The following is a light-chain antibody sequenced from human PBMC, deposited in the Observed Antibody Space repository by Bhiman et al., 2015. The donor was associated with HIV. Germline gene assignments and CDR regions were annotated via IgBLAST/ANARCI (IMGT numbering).Light chain of an antibody. Sequence: QSALTQPRSVSGSPGQSVTISCTGTSSDVGGFNYVSWYQQHPGKAPKLMIYDVSKRPSGVPDRFSGSKSGNTASLTISGLQAEDEADYYCCSYANVGSSSFVFGGGTKLTVL. J-gene: IGLJ2*01. V-gene: IGLV2-11*01. CDR3: CSYANVGSSSFV. CDR1: SSDVGGFNY. CDR2: DVS.